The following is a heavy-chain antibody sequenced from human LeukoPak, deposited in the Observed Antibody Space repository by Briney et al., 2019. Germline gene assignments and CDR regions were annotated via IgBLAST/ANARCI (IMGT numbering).Heavy chain of an antibody. J-gene: IGHJ6*03. CDR3: ARTSEGYCRSTRCWAYYYYMDV. D-gene: IGHD2-2*01. Sequence: PSETLSLTCAVYGGSFSGYYWSWIRQPPGKGLEYIGYIHYSGSTNYNPSLKSRVTISVDTSKNQFSLKLRSVTAADTAVYYCARTSEGYCRSTRCWAYYYYMDVWGKGTTVTISS. CDR1: GGSFSGYY. CDR2: IHYSGST. V-gene: IGHV4-59*01.